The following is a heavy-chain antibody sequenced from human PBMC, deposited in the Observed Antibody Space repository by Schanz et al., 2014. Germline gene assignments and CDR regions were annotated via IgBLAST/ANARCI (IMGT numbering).Heavy chain of an antibody. CDR1: GFTFRVFA. D-gene: IGHD3-16*01. CDR2: ITGSGAT. J-gene: IGHJ5*02. CDR3: ASDYNYFETEAP. V-gene: IGHV3-48*04. Sequence: VQLVESGGGLVQPGGSLRLSCAASGFTFRVFAMNWVRQAPGKGLEWVSIITGSGATYYADSVKGRFTISRDNANNSLFLRMNSLRAEDTAVYYCASDYNYFETEAPWGQGTLVTVSS.